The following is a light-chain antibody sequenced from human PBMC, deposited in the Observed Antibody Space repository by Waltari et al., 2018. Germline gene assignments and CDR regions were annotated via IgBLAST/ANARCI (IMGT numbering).Light chain of an antibody. Sequence: QSVLTQPPSASGTPGQTVTISCSGSSSNIGTNSVNWYQQFPGQAPKLLIYMMRDRRSGVPERFSGASSGPSASLAISGLQSEDESEYYCATWDDTLDIYVFGAGTRLTVL. CDR2: MMR. V-gene: IGLV1-44*01. CDR3: ATWDDTLDIYV. CDR1: SSNIGTNS. J-gene: IGLJ1*01.